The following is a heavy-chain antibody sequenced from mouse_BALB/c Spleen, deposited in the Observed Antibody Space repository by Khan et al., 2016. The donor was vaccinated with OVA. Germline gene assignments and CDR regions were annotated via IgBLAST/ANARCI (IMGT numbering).Heavy chain of an antibody. CDR3: ARDYDSLFGYLHI. V-gene: IGHV3-5*02. CDR2: INYSGTV. D-gene: IGHD6-2*01. J-gene: IGHJ1*03. CDR1: GISITSGNYS. Sequence: EVQLQESGPGLVKPSQTVSLTCTVTGISITSGNYSWSWIQPFPGNKLVWIGNINYSGTVTYNPSLTSRTSITRETSKNQFFLEMNSLTAEDTATYSSARDYDSLFGYLHIGGKGTRV.